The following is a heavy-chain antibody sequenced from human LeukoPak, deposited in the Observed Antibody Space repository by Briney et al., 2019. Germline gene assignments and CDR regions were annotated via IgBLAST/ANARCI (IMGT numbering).Heavy chain of an antibody. D-gene: IGHD6-6*01. CDR2: IYYSGST. Sequence: ETLSLTCTVSGGSISSYYWSWIRQPPGKGLEWIGNIYYSGSTYYNPSLKSRVTMSLDTSKNQFSLKLTSVTAADTAVYYCAKRRSASSEVDPWGQGTLVTVSS. CDR1: GGSISSYY. J-gene: IGHJ5*02. CDR3: AKRRSASSEVDP. V-gene: IGHV4-59*04.